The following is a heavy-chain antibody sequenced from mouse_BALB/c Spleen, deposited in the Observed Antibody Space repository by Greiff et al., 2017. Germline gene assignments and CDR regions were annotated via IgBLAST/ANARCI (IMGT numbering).Heavy chain of an antibody. J-gene: IGHJ3*01. CDR3: ARDGELAWFAY. CDR2: INSNGGST. V-gene: IGHV5-6-3*01. Sequence: EVKLMESGGGLVQPGGSLKLSCAASGFTFSSYGMSWVRQTPDKRLELVATINSNGGSTYYPDSVKGRFTISRDNAKNTLYLQMSSLKSEDTAMYYCARDGELAWFAYWGQGTLVTVSA. CDR1: GFTFSSYG.